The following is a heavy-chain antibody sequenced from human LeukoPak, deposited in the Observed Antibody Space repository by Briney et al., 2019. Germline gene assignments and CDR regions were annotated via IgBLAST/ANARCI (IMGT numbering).Heavy chain of an antibody. V-gene: IGHV1-18*01. D-gene: IGHD5-18*01. CDR3: ATSVIDTAMVDFNYLDY. Sequence: ASVTVSCKASGYTFTIYGISWVRQAPGQGLEWMGWISAYNGNTNYAQKLQGRVTMTTDTSTSTAYMELRSLRSDDTAVYYCATSVIDTAMVDFNYLDYWGQGTLVTVSS. CDR2: ISAYNGNT. CDR1: GYTFTIYG. J-gene: IGHJ4*02.